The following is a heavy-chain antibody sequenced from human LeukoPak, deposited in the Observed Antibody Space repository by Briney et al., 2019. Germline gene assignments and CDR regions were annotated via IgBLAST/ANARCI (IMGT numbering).Heavy chain of an antibody. D-gene: IGHD1-26*01. CDR2: INAGNGNT. Sequence: GASVKVSCKASGGTFSSYAISWVRQAPGQGLEWMGWINAGNGNTKYSQKFQGRVTITRDTSASTAYMELSSLRSEDTAVYYCARPTRYSGSYSAFDYWGQGTLVTVSS. V-gene: IGHV1-3*01. CDR3: ARPTRYSGSYSAFDY. J-gene: IGHJ4*02. CDR1: GGTFSSYA.